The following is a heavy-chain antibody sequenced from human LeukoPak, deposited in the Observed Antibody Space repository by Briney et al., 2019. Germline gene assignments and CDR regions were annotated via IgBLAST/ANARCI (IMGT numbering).Heavy chain of an antibody. CDR2: ISGSSSTI. Sequence: GGSLRLSCAASGFTFSSYSMNWVRQAPGKGLEWVSYISGSSSTIYYADSVKGRFAVSRDNAKNSLSLQMNSLRAEDTAVYYCAHLSRLGELHGSWGQGTLVTVSS. J-gene: IGHJ5*02. D-gene: IGHD3-16*01. V-gene: IGHV3-48*01. CDR3: AHLSRLGELHGS. CDR1: GFTFSSYS.